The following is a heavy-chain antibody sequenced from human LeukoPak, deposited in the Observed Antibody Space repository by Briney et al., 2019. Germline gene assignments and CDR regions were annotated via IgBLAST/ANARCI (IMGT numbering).Heavy chain of an antibody. V-gene: IGHV1-2*02. CDR1: RYIFTAYY. Sequence: ASVKVSCKASRYIFTAYYIHWVRQAPGQGLEWLGWIIPDSGGTNYAQNFQGRVTMTRDTSISTAYMELSSLRSEDTAVYYCARAELLWFGELSDYYYYYMDVWGKGTTVTISS. J-gene: IGHJ6*03. CDR3: ARAELLWFGELSDYYYYYMDV. D-gene: IGHD3-10*01. CDR2: IIPDSGGT.